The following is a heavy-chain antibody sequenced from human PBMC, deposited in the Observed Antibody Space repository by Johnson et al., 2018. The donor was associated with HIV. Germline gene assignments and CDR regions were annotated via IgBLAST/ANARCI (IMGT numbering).Heavy chain of an antibody. CDR3: ARDDTEADGAFDM. V-gene: IGHV3-20*04. D-gene: IGHD2-2*02. Sequence: MQLVESGGGLVKPGGSLRLSCAASGFTFDDYGMSWVRQAPGKGLEWVSGINWNGGSTGYADSVKGRFTISRDNGKNSLYLEMNTLRPEDTAMNYCARDDTEADGAFDMWGQGTLVTVSS. CDR2: INWNGGST. CDR1: GFTFDDYG. J-gene: IGHJ3*02.